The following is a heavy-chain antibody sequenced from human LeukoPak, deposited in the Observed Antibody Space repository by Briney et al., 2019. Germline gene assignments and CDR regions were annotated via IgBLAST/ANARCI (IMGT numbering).Heavy chain of an antibody. CDR3: AKAITGTGIDDAVFDY. V-gene: IGHV3-23*01. CDR1: GLTFGNSW. D-gene: IGHD1-7*01. J-gene: IGHJ4*02. Sequence: PGGSLRLSCAASGLTFGNSWMFWVRQAPGKGLEWVSAISGSGGSTYYADSVKGRFTISRDNSKNTLYLQMNSLRAEDTAVYYCAKAITGTGIDDAVFDYWGQGTLVTVSS. CDR2: ISGSGGST.